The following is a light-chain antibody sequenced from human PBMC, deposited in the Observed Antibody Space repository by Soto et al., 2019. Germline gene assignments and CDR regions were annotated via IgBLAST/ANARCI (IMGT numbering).Light chain of an antibody. J-gene: IGKJ1*01. V-gene: IGKV3-20*01. CDR2: DAS. Sequence: EIVLTQSPGTLSLSPGERATLSCRASQSVRNSLLAWYQQKPGQPPRLLIYDASTRATATPERFSGSGSGTTFTLTISRLEPEDFAVYYCHQYDTIVQTFGQGTKVEI. CDR3: HQYDTIVQT. CDR1: QSVRNSL.